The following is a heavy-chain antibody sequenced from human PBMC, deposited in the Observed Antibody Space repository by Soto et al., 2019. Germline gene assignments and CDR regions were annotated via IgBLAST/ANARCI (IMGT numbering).Heavy chain of an antibody. V-gene: IGHV3-7*03. CDR1: RFTSGDHC. D-gene: IGHD2-15*01. Sequence: ESLGPSCAASRFTSGDHCTSWVRQAPGKGLEWVANIKQDGSEKLYVDSGKGRFSISRDNPKNSMYLQMNSLTAEDTAVYYCTRGTDLTLCTGRSCPGIDVWGQGSTVSVS. CDR3: TRGTDLTLCTGRSCPGIDV. CDR2: IKQDGSEK. J-gene: IGHJ6*01.